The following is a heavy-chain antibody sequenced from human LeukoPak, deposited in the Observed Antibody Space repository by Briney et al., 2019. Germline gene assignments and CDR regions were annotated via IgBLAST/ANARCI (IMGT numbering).Heavy chain of an antibody. CDR1: GGSISSYY. V-gene: IGHV4-59*08. Sequence: PSETLSLTCTVPGGSISSYYWSWIRQPPGKGLEWMGYIYYSGSTDYSPSLRSRVTISVDMSKSQFSLKLSSVTAADTAVYYCARRGRGSSGVYFDYWGLGTLVTVSS. CDR2: IYYSGST. D-gene: IGHD6-6*01. J-gene: IGHJ4*02. CDR3: ARRGRGSSGVYFDY.